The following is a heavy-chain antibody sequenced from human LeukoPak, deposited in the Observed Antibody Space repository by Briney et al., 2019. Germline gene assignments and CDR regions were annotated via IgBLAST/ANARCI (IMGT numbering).Heavy chain of an antibody. V-gene: IGHV4-59*05. Sequence: PSETLSLTCSVSGVSFSTYYWSWIRQPPGRGLEWIGSIYYSGSTYYNPSLENRVTISIDTSKNHFSLKLSSLSAADTSVYYCAKRNDSGGNLVDLWGQGTLVTVS. J-gene: IGHJ4*02. CDR2: IYYSGST. CDR1: GVSFSTYY. CDR3: AKRNDSGGNLVDL. D-gene: IGHD3-22*01.